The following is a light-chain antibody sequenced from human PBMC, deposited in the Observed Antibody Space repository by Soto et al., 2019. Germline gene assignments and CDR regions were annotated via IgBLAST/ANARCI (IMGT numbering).Light chain of an antibody. CDR2: EVS. Sequence: QSALTQPPSVSGSPGQSVTISCTGTSSDVGSYNRVSRYQQPPGTAPKLMIYEVSDRPSGVPDRFSGSKSGNTASLTISGLQAEDEADYYCSSYTSSSTDVFGTGTKVTVL. J-gene: IGLJ1*01. CDR1: SSDVGSYNR. V-gene: IGLV2-18*02. CDR3: SSYTSSSTDV.